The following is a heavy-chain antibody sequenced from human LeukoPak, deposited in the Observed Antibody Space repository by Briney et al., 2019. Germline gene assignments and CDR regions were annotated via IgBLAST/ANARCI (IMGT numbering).Heavy chain of an antibody. V-gene: IGHV3-74*01. CDR3: AMFSYVSGTTIS. CDR1: GFTFSSYW. CDR2: VKSDGSVT. J-gene: IGHJ4*02. Sequence: GGSLRLSCAASGFTFSSYWMHWVRQAPGKGLVWVSRVKSDGSVTNYADPVKGRFTISRDNAKNTLYLQMNSLRAEDTAVYYCAMFSYVSGTTISWGQGTLVTVSS. D-gene: IGHD1-20*01.